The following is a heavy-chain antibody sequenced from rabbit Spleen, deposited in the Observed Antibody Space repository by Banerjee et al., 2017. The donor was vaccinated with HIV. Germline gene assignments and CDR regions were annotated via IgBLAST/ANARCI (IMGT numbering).Heavy chain of an antibody. J-gene: IGHJ3*01. D-gene: IGHD4-1*01. CDR1: GIDFTNYY. V-gene: IGHV1S7*01. Sequence: QSLEESGGDLVKPEGSLTLSCKASGIDFTNYYISWVRQAPGKGLEWIGIIYAAKGSTDYASWVNGRFTISSDNAQSTVDLKMTSLTAADTATYFCARAIVPWLGLTRLDLWGQGTLVTVS. CDR2: IYAAKGST. CDR3: ARAIVPWLGLTRLDL.